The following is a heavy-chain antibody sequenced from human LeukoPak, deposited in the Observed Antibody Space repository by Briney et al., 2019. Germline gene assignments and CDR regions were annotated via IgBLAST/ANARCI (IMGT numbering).Heavy chain of an antibody. CDR1: GFTFSSYA. J-gene: IGHJ4*02. CDR2: ISGSGGST. V-gene: IGHV3-23*01. D-gene: IGHD6-19*01. Sequence: GGSLRLSCAASGFTFSSYAMSWVRQAPGKGLEWVSAISGSGGSTYYADSVKGRFTISRDNSKNTLYLQMNSLRAEGTAVYYCAKPLNIAVAAYFDYWGQGTLVTVSS. CDR3: AKPLNIAVAAYFDY.